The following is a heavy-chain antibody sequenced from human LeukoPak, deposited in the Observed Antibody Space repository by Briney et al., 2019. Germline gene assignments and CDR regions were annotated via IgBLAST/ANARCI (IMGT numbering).Heavy chain of an antibody. D-gene: IGHD3-10*01. CDR3: TRDRQGSGIYSTDY. V-gene: IGHV3-7*01. CDR2: IKQDGSEI. CDR1: GFTFSNFW. J-gene: IGHJ4*02. Sequence: PGGSLRLPCAASGFTFSNFWMSWVRQVPGEGLEWVANIKQDGSEIHYVDSVKGRFTISRDNAQNSLYLHMHSLRAEETAVYYCTRDRQGSGIYSTDYWGRGTLVTVSS.